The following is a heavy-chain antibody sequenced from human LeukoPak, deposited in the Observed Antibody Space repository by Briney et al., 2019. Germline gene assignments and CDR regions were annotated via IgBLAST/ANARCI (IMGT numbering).Heavy chain of an antibody. CDR2: IRSKANSYAT. D-gene: IGHD6-13*01. V-gene: IGHV3-73*01. Sequence: GGSLKLSCAASGFTFSGSAMHWVRQASGKGLEWVGRIRSKANSYATAYAASVKGRFTISRDNAKNSLYLQMNSLRAEDTAVYYCARGARSSWYGDFDYWGQGTLVTVSS. J-gene: IGHJ4*02. CDR1: GFTFSGSA. CDR3: ARGARSSWYGDFDY.